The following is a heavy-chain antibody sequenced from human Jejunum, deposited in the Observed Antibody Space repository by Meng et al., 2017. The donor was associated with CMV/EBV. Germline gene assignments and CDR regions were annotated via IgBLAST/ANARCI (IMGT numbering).Heavy chain of an antibody. D-gene: IGHD1-26*01. CDR3: ATLTLGNWFDP. J-gene: IGHJ5*02. CDR1: GYTLTAFA. Sequence: CKVSGYTLTAFAMHWVRQTPRKGLEWMGGFDPQEGEIIYAQKFQGRVTMTEDTSTDTAYMELNSLRSADTAVYYCATLTLGNWFDPWGQGTQVTVSS. V-gene: IGHV1-24*01. CDR2: FDPQEGEI.